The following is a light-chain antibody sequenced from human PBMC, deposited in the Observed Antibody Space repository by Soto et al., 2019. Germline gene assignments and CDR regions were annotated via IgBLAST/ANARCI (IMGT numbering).Light chain of an antibody. CDR3: SSYAGSNTWV. Sequence: QSALTQPASVSGSPGQSITISCTGTSSDVGSYNLVSWYQQHPGKAPKLMIYEGSKRPSGVSNRFSGSKSGNTASLTISGLQAEDEADYYCSSYAGSNTWVFGGGTKVTVL. V-gene: IGLV2-23*01. J-gene: IGLJ3*02. CDR2: EGS. CDR1: SSDVGSYNL.